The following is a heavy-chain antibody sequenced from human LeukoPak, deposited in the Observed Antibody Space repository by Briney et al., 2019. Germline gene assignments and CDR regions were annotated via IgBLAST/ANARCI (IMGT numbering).Heavy chain of an antibody. CDR3: ARDEIAGIAARTPFRH. CDR1: GVSISNNY. CDR2: IYYSGST. J-gene: IGHJ4*02. V-gene: IGHV4-59*01. D-gene: IGHD6-6*01. Sequence: SETLSLTCTVSGVSISNNYWSWFRQPPGKGLEWIGYIYYSGSTNYNPSLKSRVTISVDTSKSQFSLKLSSVTAADTAVYYCARDEIAGIAARTPFRHWGQGTLVTVSS.